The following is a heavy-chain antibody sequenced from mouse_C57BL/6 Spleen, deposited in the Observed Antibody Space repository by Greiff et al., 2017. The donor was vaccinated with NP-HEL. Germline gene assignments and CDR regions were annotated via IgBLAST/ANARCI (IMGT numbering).Heavy chain of an antibody. CDR1: GYTFTSYW. Sequence: QVQLQQPGAELVRPGSSVKLSCKASGYTFTSYWMDWVKQRPGQGLEWIGNIYPSDSETHYNQKFKDKATLTVDKSSSTAYMQLSSLTSEDSAVYYCARRRKLTGTVYYFDYWGQGTTLTVSS. CDR3: ARRRKLTGTVYYFDY. D-gene: IGHD4-1*01. J-gene: IGHJ2*01. CDR2: IYPSDSET. V-gene: IGHV1-61*01.